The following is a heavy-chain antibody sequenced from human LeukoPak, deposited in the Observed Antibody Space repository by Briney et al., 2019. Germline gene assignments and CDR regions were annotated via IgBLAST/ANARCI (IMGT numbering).Heavy chain of an antibody. V-gene: IGHV3-21*01. CDR1: GFTFGSYT. J-gene: IGHJ4*02. D-gene: IGHD3-10*01. CDR3: ARDFIGEGGAGGY. CDR2: ISPTGAHT. Sequence: GGSLRLSCAASGFTFGSYTMNWVRQAPGKGLDWISSISPTGAHTFSADSVKGRFTISRDNAKNLLYLQMNSLRTEDTGVYYCARDFIGEGGAGGYWGQGTLVTVSS.